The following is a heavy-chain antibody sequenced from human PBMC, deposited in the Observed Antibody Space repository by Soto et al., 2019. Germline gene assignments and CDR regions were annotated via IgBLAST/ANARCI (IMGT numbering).Heavy chain of an antibody. V-gene: IGHV3-11*06. D-gene: IGHD5-18*01. CDR3: TRGHHSMDV. CDR2: INPSGTYT. CDR1: GFTFSDHY. Sequence: PGGSLRLSCAASGFTFSDHYRSWIRQAPGKGLEWISYINPSGTYTHYADSVKGRFTISRDNAENSLYLQMNSLRAEDTALYYCTRGHHSMDVWGQGATVT. J-gene: IGHJ6*02.